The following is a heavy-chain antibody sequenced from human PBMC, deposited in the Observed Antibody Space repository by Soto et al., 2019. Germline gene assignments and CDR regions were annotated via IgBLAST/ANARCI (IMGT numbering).Heavy chain of an antibody. CDR1: GFTFSNAW. V-gene: IGHV3-15*07. J-gene: IGHJ4*02. Sequence: GGSLRLSCAASGFTFSNAWMNWVRQAPGKGLEWVGRIKSKTDGGTTDYAAPVKGRFTISGDDSKNTLYLQMNSLKTEDTAVYYCTTSPSSGYYPNYWGQGTLVTVSS. D-gene: IGHD3-22*01. CDR3: TTSPSSGYYPNY. CDR2: IKSKTDGGTT.